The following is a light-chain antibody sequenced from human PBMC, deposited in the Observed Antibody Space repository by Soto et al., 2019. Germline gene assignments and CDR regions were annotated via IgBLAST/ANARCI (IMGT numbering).Light chain of an antibody. V-gene: IGKV3-20*01. Sequence: EIVLTQSPGTLSLSPGERATLSCRASQSVSSSYLAWYQQKPGQAPRPLIYGASSRATGIPDRFSGSGSGTNFILTISRLEPEDFAVYYCQQYGSSPRTFGQGTKVEIK. CDR1: QSVSSSY. CDR3: QQYGSSPRT. J-gene: IGKJ1*01. CDR2: GAS.